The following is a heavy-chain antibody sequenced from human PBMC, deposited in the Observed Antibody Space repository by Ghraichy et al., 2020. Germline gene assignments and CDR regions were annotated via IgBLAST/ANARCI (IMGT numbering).Heavy chain of an antibody. Sequence: SETLSLTCSVSGVSMKNNYWSWIRQPPGKGLEWIAYIYYSGDTTYNPSFKSRVTLSIDTSKNQFSLKLNSVTAADTAVYYCARGPDEFTNGFGDWGQGTLVKISS. CDR2: IYYSGDT. CDR1: GVSMKNNY. V-gene: IGHV4-59*01. D-gene: IGHD2-8*01. CDR3: ARGPDEFTNGFGD. J-gene: IGHJ4*02.